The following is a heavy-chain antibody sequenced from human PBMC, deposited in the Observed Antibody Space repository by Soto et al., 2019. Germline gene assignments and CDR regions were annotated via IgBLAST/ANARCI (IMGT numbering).Heavy chain of an antibody. Sequence: SVKVSCKASGGTFSSYTISWVRQAPGQGLEWMGRIIPILGIANYAQKFQGRVTITADKSTSTAYMELSSLRSEDTAVYYCARVPFPLFGVEDYWGQGTLVTVSS. CDR3: ARVPFPLFGVEDY. CDR2: IIPILGIA. CDR1: GGTFSSYT. J-gene: IGHJ4*02. D-gene: IGHD3-3*01. V-gene: IGHV1-69*02.